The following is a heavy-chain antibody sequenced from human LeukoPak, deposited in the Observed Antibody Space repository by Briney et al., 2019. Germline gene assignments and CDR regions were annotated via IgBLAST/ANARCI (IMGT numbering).Heavy chain of an antibody. CDR2: ISGRGGSK. V-gene: IGHV3-23*01. D-gene: IGHD3-10*01. CDR1: GFSFSSYA. J-gene: IGHJ4*02. CDR3: AKGEQGSSVEWFGEAWPFDY. Sequence: PGGSLRLSCAASGFSFSSYAMSWVRQAPGKGLEWVSAISGRGGSKYYADTVKGRFTISRDNSKNTLYLQMNSLRAEDTAVYYCAKGEQGSSVEWFGEAWPFDYWGQGTLVTVSS.